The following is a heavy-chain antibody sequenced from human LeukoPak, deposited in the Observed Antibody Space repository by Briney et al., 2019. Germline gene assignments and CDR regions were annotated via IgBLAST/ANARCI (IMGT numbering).Heavy chain of an antibody. CDR2: IIPIFGTA. CDR1: GGTFSSYA. J-gene: IGHJ4*02. CDR3: ASASGYSSSWANSYYFDY. V-gene: IGHV1-69*13. D-gene: IGHD6-13*01. Sequence: SVTVSFTASGGTFSSYAISWVRQAPGQGLEWMGGIIPIFGTANYAQKFQGRVTITADESTSTAYMELSSLRSEDTAVYYCASASGYSSSWANSYYFDYWGQGTLVTVSS.